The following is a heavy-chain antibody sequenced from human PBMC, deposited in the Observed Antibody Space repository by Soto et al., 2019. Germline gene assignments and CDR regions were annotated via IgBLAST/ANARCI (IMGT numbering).Heavy chain of an antibody. CDR3: ARDGGYGDVLPFPFDY. J-gene: IGHJ4*02. CDR1: GFTVSSNY. D-gene: IGHD4-17*01. Sequence: EVQLVESGGGLVQPGGSLRLSCAASGFTVSSNYMSWVRQAPGKGLEWVSVIYSGGSTYYADSVKGRFTISRDNSKNTLYLQMNSLRAEDTAVYYCARDGGYGDVLPFPFDYWGQGTLVTVSS. V-gene: IGHV3-66*01. CDR2: IYSGGST.